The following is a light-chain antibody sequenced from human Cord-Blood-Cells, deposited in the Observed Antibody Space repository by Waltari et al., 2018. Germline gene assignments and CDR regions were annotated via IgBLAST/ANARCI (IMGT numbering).Light chain of an antibody. CDR3: QQRSNWPPYS. J-gene: IGKJ2*03. V-gene: IGKV3-11*01. CDR2: DAS. CDR1: QSVSSY. Sequence: EIVLTQSPAHLSLSPGERATLSCRASQSVSSYLAWYQQKPGQAPRLLIYDASNRATGIPARFSGSVSGTDFTLTISILEPEDFAVYYCQQRSNWPPYSFGQGTKLEIK.